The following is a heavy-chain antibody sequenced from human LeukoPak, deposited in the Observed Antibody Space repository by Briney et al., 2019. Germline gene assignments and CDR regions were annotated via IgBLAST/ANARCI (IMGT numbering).Heavy chain of an antibody. CDR2: IKLDGSEK. D-gene: IGHD3-3*01. V-gene: IGHV3-7*03. Sequence: GGSLRLSCVASGFTFGKYWMSWVRQAPGKGLEWVANIKLDGSEKNYVDSVKGRFTISRDNTKNSLYLQMNSLRAEDTAVFYCARDQYDTWSRRGNFDSWGQGTLVTVSS. CDR3: ARDQYDTWSRRGNFDS. CDR1: GFTFGKYW. J-gene: IGHJ4*02.